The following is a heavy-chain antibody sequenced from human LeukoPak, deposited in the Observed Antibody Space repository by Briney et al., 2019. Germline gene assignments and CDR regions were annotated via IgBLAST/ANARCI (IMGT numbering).Heavy chain of an antibody. CDR2: IYTSGST. V-gene: IGHV4-4*09. Sequence: SETLSLTCTVSGGSISCYYWSWIRQPPGKGLEWIGYIYTSGSTNYNPSLKSRVTISVDTSKNQFSLKLSSVTAADTAVYYCARQNYYYYMDVWGKGTTVTVSS. CDR3: ARQNYYYYMDV. CDR1: GGSISCYY. J-gene: IGHJ6*03.